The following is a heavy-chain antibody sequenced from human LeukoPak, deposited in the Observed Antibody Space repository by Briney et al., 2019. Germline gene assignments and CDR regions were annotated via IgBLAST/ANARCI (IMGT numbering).Heavy chain of an antibody. J-gene: IGHJ4*02. D-gene: IGHD3-16*01. Sequence: SGPTLVNPTQTLTLTCTFSGFSLSSNGVGVGWIRQPPGKALEWLAVIYWNDDKRYSPSLKNRLTITKDTSKNQVVLRLTNTDPVDTATYYCAQTPVGRHSYGFNYFDSWGQGALVTVSS. V-gene: IGHV2-5*01. CDR2: IYWNDDK. CDR1: GFSLSSNGVG. CDR3: AQTPVGRHSYGFNYFDS.